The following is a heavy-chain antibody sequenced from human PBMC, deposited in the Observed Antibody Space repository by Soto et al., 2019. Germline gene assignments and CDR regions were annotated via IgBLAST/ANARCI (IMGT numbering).Heavy chain of an antibody. V-gene: IGHV1-69*01. CDR1: GGTFSSYA. CDR3: ARKENPQSPFDP. CDR2: IIPSFGTA. J-gene: IGHJ5*02. Sequence: QVQLVQSGAEVKKPGSSVKVSCKASGGTFSSYAISWVLQAPVQGLEWMGGIIPSFGTANYAQKFQGRVTITADESTSTAYMELSSLRSEDTAVYYCARKENPQSPFDPWGKGTLVTVSS.